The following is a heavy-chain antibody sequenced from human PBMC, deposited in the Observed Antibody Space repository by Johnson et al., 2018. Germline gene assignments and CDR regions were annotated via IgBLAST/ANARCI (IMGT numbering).Heavy chain of an antibody. CDR2: LYSGGST. Sequence: VQLVESGGGLIEPGGSLRLSCAASGFTVSSNYMSWVRQAPGQGLEWVSVLYSGGSTYYADSVKGRVTISRDKSKKTLYLQMNSLRAEDTAVYYWGRASLTLYYYYGMDVWGQGTTVTVS. CDR3: GRASLTLYYYYGMDV. V-gene: IGHV3-53*01. J-gene: IGHJ6*02. CDR1: GFTVSSNY.